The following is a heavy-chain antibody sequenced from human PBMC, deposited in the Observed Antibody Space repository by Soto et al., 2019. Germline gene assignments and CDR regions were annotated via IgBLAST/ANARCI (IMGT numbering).Heavy chain of an antibody. CDR1: DDSFRGAEYY. D-gene: IGHD6-19*01. Sequence: VLLQESGPGLLRPSETLSLTCTVSDDSFRGAEYYWSWIRQPLGKGPEWIGYTTYNGDTKYNPALRSRVTMSADTSKNQFSLRLSSVTAADTAVYFCARGPAYIDGWRTFDLWGRGILVTVSS. V-gene: IGHV4-61*08. CDR3: ARGPAYIDGWRTFDL. CDR2: TTYNGDT. J-gene: IGHJ4*02.